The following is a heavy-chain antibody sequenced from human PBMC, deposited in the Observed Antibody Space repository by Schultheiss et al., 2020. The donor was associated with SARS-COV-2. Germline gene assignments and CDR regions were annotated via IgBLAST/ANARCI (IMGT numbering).Heavy chain of an antibody. CDR1: GFSLSTSGVG. Sequence: SGPTLVKPTQTLTLTCTFSGFSLSTSGVGVGWIRQPPGKALEWLALIYWDDDKYYSTSLKTRLTISKDTSKNQVVLTMTNMDPVDTATYYCAHRSYDSSGLNAFDIWGQGTMVTVSS. V-gene: IGHV2-70*12. CDR3: AHRSYDSSGLNAFDI. CDR2: IYWDDDK. D-gene: IGHD3-22*01. J-gene: IGHJ3*02.